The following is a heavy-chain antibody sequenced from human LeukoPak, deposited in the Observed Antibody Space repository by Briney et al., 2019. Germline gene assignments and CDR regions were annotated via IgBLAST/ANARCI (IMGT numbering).Heavy chain of an antibody. CDR1: GYTFTNYG. CDR3: ARAPYCSSGSCNYFYYSMGV. CDR2: ISTYNGNT. J-gene: IGHJ6*02. V-gene: IGHV1-18*01. Sequence: ASVKVSCKASGYTFTNYGINWVRQAPGQGLEWMGWISTYNGNTNYAQNLQGRVTMTTDTSTSTAYMELRSLRSDGTAVYYCARAPYCSSGSCNYFYYSMGVWGQGTTVTVSS. D-gene: IGHD2-15*01.